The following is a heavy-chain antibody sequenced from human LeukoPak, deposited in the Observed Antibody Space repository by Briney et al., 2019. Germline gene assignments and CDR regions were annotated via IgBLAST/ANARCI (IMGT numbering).Heavy chain of an antibody. Sequence: AGGSLRLSCAASGFTFSNAWMSWVRQAPGKGLEWVANIKQDGSEKYYVDSVKGRFTISRDNAKNSLYLQMNSLRAEDTAVYYCARGTIAATGYYYFDYWGQGTQVTVSS. CDR3: ARGTIAATGYYYFDY. V-gene: IGHV3-7*04. CDR2: IKQDGSEK. D-gene: IGHD6-13*01. CDR1: GFTFSNAW. J-gene: IGHJ4*02.